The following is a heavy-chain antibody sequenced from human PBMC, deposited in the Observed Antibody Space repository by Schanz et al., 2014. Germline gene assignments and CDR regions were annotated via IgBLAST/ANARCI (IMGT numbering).Heavy chain of an antibody. CDR1: GGTFSTYT. CDR2: VIPLLGTA. V-gene: IGHV1-69*08. Sequence: QVQLVQSGAEVKKPGSSVKVSCKASGGTFSTYTISWVRQAPGQGLEWMGRVIPLLGTADYARKFQGRVTVTADTSTATTYMELSGLRSEDTAVYYDARDRLECGAECYSVEVFEVWGQGTLVIVSS. D-gene: IGHD2-21*01. J-gene: IGHJ4*02. CDR3: ARDRLECGAECYSVEVFEV.